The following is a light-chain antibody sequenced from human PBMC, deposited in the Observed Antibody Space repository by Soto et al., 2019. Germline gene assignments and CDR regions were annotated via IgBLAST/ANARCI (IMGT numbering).Light chain of an antibody. V-gene: IGKV3-15*01. Sequence: EIVTTQSPATLSVSPGERATLSCRASQSVSSNLAWYQQKPGQAPRLLIYGASTRATGIPVRFSGSGSGTEFTLTISSLQSEDFAVYYCQQYSNWPVTFGQGTKVETK. CDR1: QSVSSN. CDR3: QQYSNWPVT. CDR2: GAS. J-gene: IGKJ1*01.